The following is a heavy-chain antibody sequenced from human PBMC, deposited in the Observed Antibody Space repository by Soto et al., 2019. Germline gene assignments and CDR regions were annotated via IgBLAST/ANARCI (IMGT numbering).Heavy chain of an antibody. V-gene: IGHV3-30*18. J-gene: IGHJ4*02. CDR3: AKDLVVVAARYFDY. CDR1: GFTFSSYG. CDR2: ISYDGSNK. D-gene: IGHD2-15*01. Sequence: GGSLRLSCAASGFTFSSYGMHWVRQAPGKGLEWVSVISYDGSNKYYADSVKGRFTISRDNSKNKLYLQMNSLRAEDTAVYYCAKDLVVVAARYFDYWGQGTLVTVSS.